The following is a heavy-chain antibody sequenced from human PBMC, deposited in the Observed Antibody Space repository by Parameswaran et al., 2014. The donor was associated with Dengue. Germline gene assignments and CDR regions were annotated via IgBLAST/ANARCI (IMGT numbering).Heavy chain of an antibody. Sequence: WVRQAPGQRFEWMGWINAANGNTKFSQKFQGRVTITRDTSASTSYMELSSLRSEDTAVYYCARFSNSYYYYAMDVWGQGTRVTVSS. V-gene: IGHV1-3*01. D-gene: IGHD2/OR15-2a*01. J-gene: IGHJ6*02. CDR2: INAANGNT. CDR3: ARFSNSYYYYAMDV.